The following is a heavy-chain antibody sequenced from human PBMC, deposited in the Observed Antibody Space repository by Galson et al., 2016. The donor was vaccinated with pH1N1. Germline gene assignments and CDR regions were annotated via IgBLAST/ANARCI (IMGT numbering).Heavy chain of an antibody. V-gene: IGHV3-64*02. CDR1: GFTFSAYA. CDR2: IGSNERTT. CDR3: TGDDGGYSDFDY. Sequence: SLRLSCAASGFTFSAYAMHWVRQAPGKGLEYVSVIGSNERTTYYADSVNGRFTIFRDNSKNKVYLQMGSLRAEDMAVYYCTGDDGGYSDFDYWGQGTLVTVSS. J-gene: IGHJ4*02. D-gene: IGHD1-26*01.